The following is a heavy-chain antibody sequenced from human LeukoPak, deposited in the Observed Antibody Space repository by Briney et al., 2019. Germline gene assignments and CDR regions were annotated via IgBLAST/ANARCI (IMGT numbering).Heavy chain of an antibody. Sequence: EATVTVSCKASGGTFTSYAISWVRQAPGQGLEWMGVIIPIFGIANSAQKFQGRVTITADDSTSTAYMELSSLRSEDTAVYYCARGTGVYYYYGMDVWGQGTTVTVSS. CDR3: ARGTGVYYYYGMDV. CDR1: GGTFTSYA. CDR2: IIPIFGIA. D-gene: IGHD1-1*01. J-gene: IGHJ6*02. V-gene: IGHV1-69*13.